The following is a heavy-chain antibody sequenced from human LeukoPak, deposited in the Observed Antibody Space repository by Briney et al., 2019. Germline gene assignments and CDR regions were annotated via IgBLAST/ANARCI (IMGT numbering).Heavy chain of an antibody. CDR1: GGTFSSYA. V-gene: IGHV1-69*06. J-gene: IGHJ5*02. Sequence: SVKVSCKASGGTFSSYAISWVRQAPGQGLEWMGGIIPIFGTANYAQKFQGRVTITADKSTSTAYMELSSLRSEDTAVYYCAREVVVVAGNWFDPWGQGTLVTVSS. D-gene: IGHD2-15*01. CDR2: IIPIFGTA. CDR3: AREVVVVAGNWFDP.